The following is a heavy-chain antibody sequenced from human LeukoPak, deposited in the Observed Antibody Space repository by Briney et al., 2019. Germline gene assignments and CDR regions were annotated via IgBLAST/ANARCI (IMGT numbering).Heavy chain of an antibody. D-gene: IGHD3-9*01. CDR2: IYTSGST. CDR1: GGSISSYY. Sequence: PSETLSLTCTVSGGSISSYYWSWIRQPAGKGLEWIGRIYTSGSTNYNPSLKSRVTMSVGTSKNQFSLKLSSVTAADTAVYYCARDPTLRYFDWLFRGDAFDIWGQGTMVTVSS. CDR3: ARDPTLRYFDWLFRGDAFDI. J-gene: IGHJ3*02. V-gene: IGHV4-4*07.